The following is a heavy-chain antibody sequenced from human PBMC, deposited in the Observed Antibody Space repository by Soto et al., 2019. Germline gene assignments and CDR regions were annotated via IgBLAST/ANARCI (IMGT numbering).Heavy chain of an antibody. CDR2: ISGGGANT. D-gene: IGHD1-1*01. V-gene: IGHV3-23*01. CDR1: GFTFNNNA. CDR3: ANELEGTTPPYYFAY. J-gene: IGHJ4*02. Sequence: EGSLRLTCTASGFTFNNNAMSWVRQAPGKGLEWLSVISGGGANTYYADSVKGRFTISRDYSKNTLYLQMNSLRPDDTAIYYCANELEGTTPPYYFAYWGQGCQATVPA.